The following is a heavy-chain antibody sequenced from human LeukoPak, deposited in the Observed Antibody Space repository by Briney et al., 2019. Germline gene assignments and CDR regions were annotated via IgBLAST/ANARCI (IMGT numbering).Heavy chain of an antibody. V-gene: IGHV3-48*01. Sequence: QSGGSLRLSCAASGFTFSSYSMNWVRQAPGKGLEWVSYISSSSSTIYYADSVKGRFTISRDNAKNSLYLQMNSLRAEDTAVYYCASTKYCSSTSCYRRTDYWGQGTLVTVSS. CDR1: GFTFSSYS. CDR2: ISSSSSTI. CDR3: ASTKYCSSTSCYRRTDY. J-gene: IGHJ4*02. D-gene: IGHD2-2*02.